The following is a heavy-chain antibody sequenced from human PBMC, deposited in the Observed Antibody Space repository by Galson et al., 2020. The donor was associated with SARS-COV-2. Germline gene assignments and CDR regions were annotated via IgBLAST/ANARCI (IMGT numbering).Heavy chain of an antibody. V-gene: IGHV4-39*01. J-gene: IGHJ4*02. D-gene: IGHD7-27*01. CDR2: IYYSGST. Sequence: SETLSLTCSVSGGSISSSNYYWGWIRPAPGKGLEGIGSIYYSGSTFYNPSLKSRVTISVDTSKNQFSLKLSSVTAADTAVYYCARRAKVENTGVYVDFWGQGALVTVSS. CDR3: ARRAKVENTGVYVDF. CDR1: GGSISSSNYY.